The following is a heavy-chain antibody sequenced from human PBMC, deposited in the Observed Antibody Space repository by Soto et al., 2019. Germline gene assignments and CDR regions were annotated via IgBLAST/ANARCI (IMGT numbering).Heavy chain of an antibody. D-gene: IGHD4-17*01. CDR1: GYTFTSYD. V-gene: IGHV1-8*01. J-gene: IGHJ5*02. Sequence: QVQLVQSGAEVKKPGASVKVSCKASGYTFTSYDINWVRQATGQGLEWMGWMNPNSGNTGYAQKFQGRVTMTRNTSLSTAYMELSSLRSEDTAVYYCARGLTTVTTVWFDPWGQGTLVTVSS. CDR3: ARGLTTVTTVWFDP. CDR2: MNPNSGNT.